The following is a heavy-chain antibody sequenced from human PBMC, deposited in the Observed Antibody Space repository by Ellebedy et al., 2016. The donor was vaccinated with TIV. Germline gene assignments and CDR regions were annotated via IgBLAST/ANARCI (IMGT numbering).Heavy chain of an antibody. CDR2: IYYSGIT. V-gene: IGHV4-39*07. CDR1: GGSVRSDSYY. CDR3: ARDTTVTTSGIDY. Sequence: SETLSFTCIVSGGSVRSDSYYWGWIRQPPGKGLEWIGSIYYSGITYYSPSLKSRVTISVDTSKNQFSLKLSSVTAADTAVYYCARDTTVTTSGIDYWGQGTLVTVSS. J-gene: IGHJ4*02. D-gene: IGHD4-17*01.